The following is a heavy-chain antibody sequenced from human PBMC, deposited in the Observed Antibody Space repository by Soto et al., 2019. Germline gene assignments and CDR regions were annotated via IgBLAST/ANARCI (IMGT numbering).Heavy chain of an antibody. V-gene: IGHV5-51*01. CDR3: ATSDSYRDYYYGMDV. CDR2: IYPGDSDT. D-gene: IGHD2-15*01. J-gene: IGHJ6*02. CDR1: GYSFTSYW. Sequence: GESLKISCKGSGYSFTSYWIGWVRQMPGKGLEWMGIIYPGDSDTRYSPSFQGQVTISADKSISTAYLQWSSLKASDTAMDYGATSDSYRDYYYGMDVWGQGTTVTVSS.